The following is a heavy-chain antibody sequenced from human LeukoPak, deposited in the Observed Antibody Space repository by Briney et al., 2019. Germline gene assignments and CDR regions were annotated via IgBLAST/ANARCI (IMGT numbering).Heavy chain of an antibody. CDR2: IKPNSGGT. Sequence: ASVKVSCRASGYTFAVYYIHWVRQAPGQGLEWMGWIKPNSGGTNYAQKFQGRVTMTSDTSTSTAYMDLSSLRSDDTAIYYCVRDPGGCSGGSCYFYPDYWGQGTLVTVSS. D-gene: IGHD2-15*01. V-gene: IGHV1-2*02. J-gene: IGHJ4*02. CDR3: VRDPGGCSGGSCYFYPDY. CDR1: GYTFAVYY.